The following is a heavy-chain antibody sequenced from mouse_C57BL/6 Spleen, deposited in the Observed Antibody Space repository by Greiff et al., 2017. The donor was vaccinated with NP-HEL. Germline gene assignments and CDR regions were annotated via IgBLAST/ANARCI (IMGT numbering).Heavy chain of an antibody. Sequence: EVQWVESGGDLVKPGGSLKLSCAASGFTFSSYGMSWVRQTPDKRLEWVATISSGGSYTYYPDSVKGRFTSSRDNAKNTLYLQMSSLKSEDTAMYYCARRAYYDYEYFDVWGTGTTVTVSS. CDR3: ARRAYYDYEYFDV. J-gene: IGHJ1*03. V-gene: IGHV5-6*01. CDR1: GFTFSSYG. D-gene: IGHD2-4*01. CDR2: ISSGGSYT.